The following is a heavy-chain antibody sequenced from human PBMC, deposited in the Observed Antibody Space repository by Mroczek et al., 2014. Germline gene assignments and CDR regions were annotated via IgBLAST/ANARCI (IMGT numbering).Heavy chain of an antibody. CDR2: ISGSGGST. D-gene: IGHD3-9*01. J-gene: IGHJ4*02. Sequence: VQLVQSGGGLVQPGGSLRLSCAASGFTFSSYAMSWVRQAPGKGLEWVSAISGSGGSTYYADSVKGRFTISRDNSKNTLYLQMNSLRAEDTAVYYCAKLYGVLTGYYRGSDYWGQGTLVTVSS. V-gene: IGHV3-23*04. CDR3: AKLYGVLTGYYRGSDY. CDR1: GFTFSSYA.